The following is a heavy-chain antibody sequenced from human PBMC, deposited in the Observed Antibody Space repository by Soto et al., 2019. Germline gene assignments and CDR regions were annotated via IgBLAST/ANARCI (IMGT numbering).Heavy chain of an antibody. J-gene: IGHJ6*02. D-gene: IGHD3-10*01. Sequence: QVQLQESGPGLVKPSETLSLTCTVSGGSIDGRNCAWIRQPPGKGLEWLGYVYYDGGSSYNPSVKRRLPRSMDTSKSQFSLQLRSVTAADTAVYYCVRKGIGNLHGLVDVWGRGTTVTVSS. CDR2: VYYDGGS. V-gene: IGHV4-59*08. CDR3: VRKGIGNLHGLVDV. CDR1: GGSIDGRN.